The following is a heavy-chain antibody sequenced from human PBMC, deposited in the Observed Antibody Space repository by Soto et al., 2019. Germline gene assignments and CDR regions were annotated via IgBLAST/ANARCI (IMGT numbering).Heavy chain of an antibody. Sequence: ASVKVSCKASGDTFSTYTITWMRLAPGQGLEWMGGIIPRSATSNYAQKFQGRVTITADESTSTAYMELSSLRPEDTAVYYCARDRTTLYDILTGYNPDYGMEVWGQGTTVTVSS. CDR1: GDTFSTYT. CDR2: IIPRSATS. CDR3: ARDRTTLYDILTGYNPDYGMEV. V-gene: IGHV1-69*13. D-gene: IGHD3-9*01. J-gene: IGHJ6*02.